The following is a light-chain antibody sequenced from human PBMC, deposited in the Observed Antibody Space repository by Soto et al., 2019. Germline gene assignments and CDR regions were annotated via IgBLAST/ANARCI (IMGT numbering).Light chain of an antibody. CDR1: QSVSHNY. J-gene: IGKJ1*01. V-gene: IGKV3-20*01. CDR3: KQYGSSGT. CDR2: GAS. Sequence: EIVLPKSPGTLSLSPGERSTLSCRASQSVSHNYLAWYQQKPGQDPRLLIYGASNRATGIPDRFSGSGSGTVFTPTISRLEPDDFAVYYRKQYGSSGTVGNGNKVDI.